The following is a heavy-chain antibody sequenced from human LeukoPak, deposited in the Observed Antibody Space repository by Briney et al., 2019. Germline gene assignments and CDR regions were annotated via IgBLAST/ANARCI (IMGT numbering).Heavy chain of an antibody. CDR2: ISGSGGST. CDR1: GFTFSSYA. Sequence: GGSLRLSCAGSGFTFSSYAMSWVRQAPGKGLEWVSAISGSGGSTYYADSVKGRFTISRDNSKNTLYLQMNSLRAEDTAVYYCAKVDCSSTSCYCGYWGQGTLVTVSS. V-gene: IGHV3-23*01. D-gene: IGHD2-2*01. CDR3: AKVDCSSTSCYCGY. J-gene: IGHJ4*02.